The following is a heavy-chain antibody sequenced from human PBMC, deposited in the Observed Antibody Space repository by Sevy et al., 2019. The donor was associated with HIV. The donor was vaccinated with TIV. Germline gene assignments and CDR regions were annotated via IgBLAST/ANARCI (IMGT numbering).Heavy chain of an antibody. Sequence: SETLSLTCTVSGDSISSYYWSWIRQPPGKGLEWIGYFFYSGSTNYNPSLKSRVTISVDTTKNQVSLKVRSVTAADTAVYYCARGIAAPRGMDVWGQRTTVTVSS. V-gene: IGHV4-59*01. CDR2: FFYSGST. CDR1: GDSISSYY. CDR3: ARGIAAPRGMDV. J-gene: IGHJ6*02. D-gene: IGHD6-13*01.